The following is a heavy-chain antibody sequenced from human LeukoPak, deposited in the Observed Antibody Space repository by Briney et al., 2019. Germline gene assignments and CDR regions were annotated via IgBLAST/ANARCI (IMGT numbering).Heavy chain of an antibody. Sequence: GRSLRLSCAASGFTFSSYGMHWVRQAPGKGLEWVAVIWYDGSNKYYADSVKGRFPISRDNSKNTLYLQMNSLRAEDTAVYYCARDGGSGSYYNGWFNPWGQGTLVTVSS. CDR2: IWYDGSNK. V-gene: IGHV3-33*01. J-gene: IGHJ5*02. CDR3: ARDGGSGSYYNGWFNP. D-gene: IGHD3-10*01. CDR1: GFTFSSYG.